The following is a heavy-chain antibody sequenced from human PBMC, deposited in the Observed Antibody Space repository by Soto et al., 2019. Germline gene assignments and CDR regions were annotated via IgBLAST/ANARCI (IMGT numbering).Heavy chain of an antibody. D-gene: IGHD5-12*01. J-gene: IGHJ4*02. V-gene: IGHV4-39*01. Sequence: SETLSLTCTVSGGSISSSSYYWGWIRQPPGKGLEWIGSIYYSGSTYYNPSLKRRVTISVDTSKNQFSLKLSSVTAADTAVYYCARRYSGYDPFDYWGQGTLVTVSS. CDR1: GGSISSSSYY. CDR2: IYYSGST. CDR3: ARRYSGYDPFDY.